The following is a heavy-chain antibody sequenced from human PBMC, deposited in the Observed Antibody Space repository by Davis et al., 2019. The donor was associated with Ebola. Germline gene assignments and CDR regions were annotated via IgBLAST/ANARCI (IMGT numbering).Heavy chain of an antibody. CDR2: INPSGGST. Sequence: ASVKVSCKASGYTFTSYYMHWVRQAPGQGLEWMGIINPSGGSTSYAQKFQGRVTMTRDTSTSTAYMELSSLRSEDTAVYYCARDLDYYDSSGYGWFDPWGQGTLVTVSS. CDR3: ARDLDYYDSSGYGWFDP. J-gene: IGHJ5*02. CDR1: GYTFTSYY. V-gene: IGHV1-46*01. D-gene: IGHD3-22*01.